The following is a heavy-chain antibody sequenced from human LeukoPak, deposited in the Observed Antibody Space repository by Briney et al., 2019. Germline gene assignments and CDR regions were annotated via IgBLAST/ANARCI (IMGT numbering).Heavy chain of an antibody. CDR1: GGSISSGDYY. CDR2: IYYSGST. V-gene: IGHV4-30-4*01. CDR3: ARAWGDYYGMDV. J-gene: IGHJ6*04. D-gene: IGHD1-26*01. Sequence: SETLSLTCTVSGGSISSGDYYWSWIRQPPGKGLEWIRYIYYSGSTYYNPSLKSRVTISVDTSKNQFSLKLSSVTAADTAVYYCARAWGDYYGMDVWGKGTTVTVSS.